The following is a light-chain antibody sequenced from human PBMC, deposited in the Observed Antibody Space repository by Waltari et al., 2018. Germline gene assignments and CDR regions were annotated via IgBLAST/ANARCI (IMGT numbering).Light chain of an antibody. CDR1: QSVSSN. Sequence: EIVMTQSPATLPVSPGERVTLACRASQSVSSNLAWYHQKPGQAPRLLIYGASTRATGIPARFSGSGSGTEFTLTINSLQSEDLAVYYCQQYNEWPPLTFGGGTKVEIK. V-gene: IGKV3-15*01. J-gene: IGKJ4*01. CDR2: GAS. CDR3: QQYNEWPPLT.